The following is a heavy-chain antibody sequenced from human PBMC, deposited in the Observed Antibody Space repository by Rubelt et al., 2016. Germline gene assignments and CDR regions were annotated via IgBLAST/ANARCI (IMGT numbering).Heavy chain of an antibody. V-gene: IGHV3-72*01. D-gene: IGHD3/OR15-3a*01. CDR2: TRNKANGYTT. CDR3: TSAMPGFWSGDGV. J-gene: IGHJ6*02. Sequence: GGGLVQPGESLRLSCVASGFTFSDHYMDWVRQAPGKGLEWVGRTRNKANGYTTEYAASVRGRFTISRDDSKNSLNLQMSSLKSEETAVYYCTSAMPGFWSGDGVGGQGTTVIVSS. CDR1: GFTFSDHY.